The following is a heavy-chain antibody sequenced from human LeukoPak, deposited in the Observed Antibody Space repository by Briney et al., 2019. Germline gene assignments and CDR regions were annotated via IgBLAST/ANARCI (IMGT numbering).Heavy chain of an antibody. Sequence: GGSLRLSCAASGFTFSSYWMSWVRQAPGKGLEWVANIKQDGSEKYYVDSVKGRFTISRDNAKNSLYLQMNSLRAEDTAVYYCAKGRVAARSVYYFDYWGQGTLVTVSS. CDR1: GFTFSSYW. CDR3: AKGRVAARSVYYFDY. CDR2: IKQDGSEK. V-gene: IGHV3-7*03. J-gene: IGHJ4*02. D-gene: IGHD6-6*01.